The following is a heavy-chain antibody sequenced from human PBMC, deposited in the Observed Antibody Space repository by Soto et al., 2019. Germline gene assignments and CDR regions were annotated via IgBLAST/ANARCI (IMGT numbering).Heavy chain of an antibody. J-gene: IGHJ4*02. CDR2: VSPDGSQT. CDR1: GFTFSGES. D-gene: IGHD5-12*01. CDR3: ATDIDSTGLLNS. Sequence: PGGSLRLSWAASGFTFSGESMHWVRQAPGKGLGWVALVSPDGSQTFYADSVRGRFTISRDNSKNTAYLQMNSLRAEDTSLYLCATDIDSTGLLNSWGQGTLVTVSS. V-gene: IGHV3-30-3*01.